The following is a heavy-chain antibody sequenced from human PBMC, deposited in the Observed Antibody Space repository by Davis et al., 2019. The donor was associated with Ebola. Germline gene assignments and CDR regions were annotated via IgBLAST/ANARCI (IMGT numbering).Heavy chain of an antibody. CDR2: IKQDGSEK. CDR3: ARVKFSSSWKYGMDV. V-gene: IGHV3-7*01. J-gene: IGHJ6*02. D-gene: IGHD6-13*01. Sequence: GESLKISCAASGFTFSSYWMSWVRQAPGKGLEWVANIKQDGSEKYYADSVKGRFTISRDNSKNTLYLQMNSLRAEDTAVYYCARVKFSSSWKYGMDVWGQGTTVTVSS. CDR1: GFTFSSYW.